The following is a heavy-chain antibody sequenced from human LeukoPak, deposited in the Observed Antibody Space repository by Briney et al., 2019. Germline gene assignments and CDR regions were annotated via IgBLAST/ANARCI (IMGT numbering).Heavy chain of an antibody. CDR2: IYPGDSDT. Sequence: GESLKISCKGSGYSFTSYWIGWVRQMPGKGLECMGIIYPGDSDTRYSPSFQGQVTISADKSISTAYLQWSSLKASDAAIYYCARHETGPYFDYWGQGTLVTVSS. D-gene: IGHD1-1*01. CDR1: GYSFTSYW. V-gene: IGHV5-51*01. J-gene: IGHJ4*02. CDR3: ARHETGPYFDY.